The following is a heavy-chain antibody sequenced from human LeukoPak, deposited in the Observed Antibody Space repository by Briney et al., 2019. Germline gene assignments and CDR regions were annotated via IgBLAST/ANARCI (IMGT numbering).Heavy chain of an antibody. V-gene: IGHV4-59*01. Sequence: SETLSLTCAVYGGSFSGYYWSWIRQPPGKGLEWIGYIHYSGSTHYNPSLKSRVTIPVDTSKNQVSLKLRSVTAADTAVYYCARTTEGYAGGPGYSYYYYMDVWGKGTTVTISS. CDR3: ARTTEGYAGGPGYSYYYYMDV. CDR2: IHYSGST. CDR1: GGSFSGYY. J-gene: IGHJ6*03. D-gene: IGHD5-12*01.